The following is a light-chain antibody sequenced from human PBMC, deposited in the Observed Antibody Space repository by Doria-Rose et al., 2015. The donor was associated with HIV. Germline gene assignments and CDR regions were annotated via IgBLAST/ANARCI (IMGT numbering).Light chain of an antibody. Sequence: DIQVTQSPESLGMSLGERATLNCKSNQSLLYTSKNYLAWYQQKPGQPPKLLIYWASTRQSGVTARFSGSGSGTDFTLTISSLEAEDVAVYYCQQYYGTPSFGPGTTVDIK. V-gene: IGKV4-1*01. CDR3: QQYYGTPS. CDR2: WAS. CDR1: QSLLYTSKNY. J-gene: IGKJ3*01.